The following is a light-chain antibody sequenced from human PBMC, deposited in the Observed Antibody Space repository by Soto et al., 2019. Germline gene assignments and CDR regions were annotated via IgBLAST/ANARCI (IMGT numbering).Light chain of an antibody. CDR2: EDS. CDR3: SSYTSSSTLV. V-gene: IGLV2-14*01. Sequence: QSALTQPASVSGSPGQSVTISCTGTSSDVGGYNYVSWYQQHPGKAPKLMIYEDSNRPSGVSNRFSGSKSDYTASLTISGLQAEDEADYYCSSYTSSSTLVFGGGTKVTVL. J-gene: IGLJ2*01. CDR1: SSDVGGYNY.